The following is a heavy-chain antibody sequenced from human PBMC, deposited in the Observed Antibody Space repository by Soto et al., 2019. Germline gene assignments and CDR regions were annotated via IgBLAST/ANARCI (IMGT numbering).Heavy chain of an antibody. CDR2: TYYRSKWYN. V-gene: IGHV6-1*01. D-gene: IGHD1-7*01. CDR1: GDSVSSNSAA. J-gene: IGHJ5*02. Sequence: SQTLSLTCAISGDSVSSNSAAWNWIRQSPSRGLEWLGRTYYRSKWYNDYAVSVKSRITINPDTSKNQFSLQLNSVTPEDTALYYCARSLGIHYNWYSNWFDPWGQGTLVTVSS. CDR3: ARSLGIHYNWYSNWFDP.